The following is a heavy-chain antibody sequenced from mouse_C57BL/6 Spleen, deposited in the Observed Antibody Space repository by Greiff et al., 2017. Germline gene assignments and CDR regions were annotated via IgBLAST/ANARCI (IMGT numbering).Heavy chain of an antibody. CDR1: GYTFPGYW. Sequence: VKLMESGAELMKPGASVKLSCKATGYTFPGYWIEWVKQRPGHGLEWIGEILPGSGSTNYNEKFKGKATFTADTSSNTAYMQLSSRTTEDSAIYYVARLGSLRHFDYWGQGTTLTVSS. CDR2: ILPGSGST. V-gene: IGHV1-9*01. CDR3: ARLGSLRHFDY. D-gene: IGHD6-5*01. J-gene: IGHJ2*01.